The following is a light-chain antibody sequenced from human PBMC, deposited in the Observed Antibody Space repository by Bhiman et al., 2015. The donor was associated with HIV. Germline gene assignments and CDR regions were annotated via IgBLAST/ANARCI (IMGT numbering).Light chain of an antibody. CDR3: CSRDFSGNHG. Sequence: SSELTQDPAVSVALGQTVRITCQGDSLRSYYASWYQQKPGQAPVVVIYGKNNRPSGITDRFSGSSSGNTASLTITGAQAEDEADYYCCSRDFSGNHGFGGGTKLTVL. CDR1: SLRSYY. CDR2: GKN. J-gene: IGLJ2*01. V-gene: IGLV3-19*01.